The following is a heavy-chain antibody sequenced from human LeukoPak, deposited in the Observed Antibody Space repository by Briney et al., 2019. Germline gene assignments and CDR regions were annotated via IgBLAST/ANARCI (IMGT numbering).Heavy chain of an antibody. D-gene: IGHD3-10*02. V-gene: IGHV3-11*04. CDR1: GFTFSDYY. J-gene: IGHJ6*02. CDR3: ASMFGEVYTLYYYYGMDV. Sequence: GGSLRLSCAASGFTFSDYYMSWIRQAPGKGLEWVSYISSSGSTIYYADSVKGRFTISRDNAKNSLYLQMNSLRAEDTAVYYCASMFGEVYTLYYYYGMDVWGQGTAVTVSS. CDR2: ISSSGSTI.